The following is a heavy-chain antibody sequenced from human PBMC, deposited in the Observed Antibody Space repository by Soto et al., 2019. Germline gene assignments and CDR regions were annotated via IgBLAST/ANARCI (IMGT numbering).Heavy chain of an antibody. CDR1: GFTFSSYA. CDR2: ISGSGGST. CDR3: AKVLRYYDFWSGDFDY. V-gene: IGHV3-23*01. D-gene: IGHD3-3*01. Sequence: GGSLRLSCAASGFTFSSYAMSWVRQAPGKGLEWVSAISGSGGSTYYADSVKGRFTISRDNSKNTLYLQMNSLRAEDTAVYYCAKVLRYYDFWSGDFDYWGQGTLVTVSS. J-gene: IGHJ4*02.